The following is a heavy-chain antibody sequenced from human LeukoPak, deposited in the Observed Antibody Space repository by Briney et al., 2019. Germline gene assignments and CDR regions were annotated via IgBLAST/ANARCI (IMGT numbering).Heavy chain of an antibody. CDR1: GFTFSTYG. CDR3: AEEPAPYRSGWYWIH. V-gene: IGHV3-30*18. CDR2: VGNDGDIK. D-gene: IGHD6-19*01. J-gene: IGHJ4*02. Sequence: GGSLRLSCAASGFTFSTYGMHWVRQAPGKGLEWVAVVGNDGDIKYYADSVKGRFTISRDNSKNTLYLQTNSLRVEDTAVYYCAEEPAPYRSGWYWIHWGQGTLVTVSS.